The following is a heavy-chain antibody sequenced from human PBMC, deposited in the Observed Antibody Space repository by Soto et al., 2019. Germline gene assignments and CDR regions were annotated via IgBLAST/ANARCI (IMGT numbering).Heavy chain of an antibody. CDR1: GYTFTGYY. Sequence: ASVKVSCKASGYTFTGYYMHWVRQAPGQGLEWMGWINPNSGGTNYAQKFQGWVTMTRDTSISTAYMELSRLRSDDTAVYYCARGVPHCSGGSCYSWGYFDYWVQGTLVTVSS. V-gene: IGHV1-2*04. CDR3: ARGVPHCSGGSCYSWGYFDY. J-gene: IGHJ4*02. CDR2: INPNSGGT. D-gene: IGHD2-15*01.